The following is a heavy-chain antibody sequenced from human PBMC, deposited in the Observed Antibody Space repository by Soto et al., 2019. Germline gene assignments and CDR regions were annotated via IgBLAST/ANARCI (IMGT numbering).Heavy chain of an antibody. CDR2: ISNSGRST. CDR3: AKDALASYDFWS. V-gene: IGHV3-23*01. D-gene: IGHD3-3*01. CDR1: GLTFSSYA. Sequence: LRLSCAASGLTFSSYAMSWVRQAPGKGLEWVSHISNSGRSTKYADSVKGRFTISRDNSKNTLYLQMNSLRAEDTAIYYCAKDALASYDFWSWGQGTLVTVSS. J-gene: IGHJ4*02.